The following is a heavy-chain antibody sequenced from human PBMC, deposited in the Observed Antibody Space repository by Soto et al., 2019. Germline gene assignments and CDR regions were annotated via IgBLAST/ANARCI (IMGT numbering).Heavy chain of an antibody. J-gene: IGHJ6*02. V-gene: IGHV3-73*01. Sequence: GGFPRLSSAASGFTLSGSSMHLVRPAFGERAGWVGPIRSKANSYATAYAASVKGRFTISRDDSKNTAYLQMNSLKTEDTAVYYCTRHDSNYDFWSGSPPRYGMDVWGQGTTVTVSS. CDR3: TRHDSNYDFWSGSPPRYGMDV. CDR1: GFTLSGSS. CDR2: IRSKANSYAT. D-gene: IGHD3-3*01.